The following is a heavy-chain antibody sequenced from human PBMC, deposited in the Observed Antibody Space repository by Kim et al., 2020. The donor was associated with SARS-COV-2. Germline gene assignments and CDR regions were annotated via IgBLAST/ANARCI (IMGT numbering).Heavy chain of an antibody. J-gene: IGHJ6*02. D-gene: IGHD2-2*01. Sequence: DDVRGRFTISRDNSKNTLYLQMSSLRADDTAVYYCAKKYTRSYYYYFGMDVWGQGTTVTVSS. CDR3: AKKYTRSYYYYFGMDV. V-gene: IGHV3-23*01.